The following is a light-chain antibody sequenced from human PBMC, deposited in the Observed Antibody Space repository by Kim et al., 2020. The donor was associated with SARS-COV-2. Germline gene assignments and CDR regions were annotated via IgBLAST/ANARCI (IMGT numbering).Light chain of an antibody. Sequence: DVVMTQSPLSLPVTLGQPASISCRSSQSLVYSDGNTYLNWFQQRPGQSPRRLIYKVSNRDSGVPDRFSGSGSGTDFTLKIIGVEAGNVGVYYGMQGIHPITFGQGTRLEIK. CDR1: QSLVYSDGNTY. J-gene: IGKJ5*01. CDR3: MQGIHPIT. V-gene: IGKV2-30*01. CDR2: KVS.